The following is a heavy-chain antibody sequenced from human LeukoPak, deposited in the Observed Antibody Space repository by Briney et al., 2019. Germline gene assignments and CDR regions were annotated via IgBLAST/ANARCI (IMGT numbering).Heavy chain of an antibody. CDR2: IYHSGST. D-gene: IGHD2-21*01. V-gene: IGHV4-4*02. Sequence: PSETLSLTCAVSGGSISSSNWWSWVRQPPGKGLEWIGEIYHSGSTNYNPSLKSRVTISVDKSKNQFSLKLSSVTAADTAVYYCARDRPDVVAGRHFDYWGQGTLVTVSS. J-gene: IGHJ4*02. CDR3: ARDRPDVVAGRHFDY. CDR1: GGSISSSNW.